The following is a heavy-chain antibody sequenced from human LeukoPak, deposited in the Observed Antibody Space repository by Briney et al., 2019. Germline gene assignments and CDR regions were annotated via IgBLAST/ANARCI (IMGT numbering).Heavy chain of an antibody. CDR3: ARVPGGREWELSFDY. CDR2: IIPILGIA. Sequence: ASVKVSCKASGGTFSSYAISWVRQAPGQGLEWMGRIIPILGIANYAQKFQGRVTITADKSTSTAYMGLSSLRSEDTAVYYCARVPGGREWELSFDYWGQGTLVTVSS. V-gene: IGHV1-69*04. J-gene: IGHJ4*02. CDR1: GGTFSSYA. D-gene: IGHD1-26*01.